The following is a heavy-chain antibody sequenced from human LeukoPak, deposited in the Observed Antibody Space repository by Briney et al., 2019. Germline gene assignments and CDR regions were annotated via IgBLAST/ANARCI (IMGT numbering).Heavy chain of an antibody. CDR1: GFTFSSYG. CDR2: TKQDGSEK. CDR3: AREERDSVDY. Sequence: PGGSLRLSCAASGFTFSSYGMHWVRQAPGKGLEWVANTKQDGSEKYYVDSVKGRFTISRDNAKNSLYLQMNSLRAEDTAVYYCAREERDSVDYWGQGTLVTVSS. V-gene: IGHV3-7*05. J-gene: IGHJ4*02. D-gene: IGHD3-22*01.